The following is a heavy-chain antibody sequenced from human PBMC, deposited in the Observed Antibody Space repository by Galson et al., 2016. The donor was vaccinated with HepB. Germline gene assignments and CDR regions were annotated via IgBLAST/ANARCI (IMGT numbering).Heavy chain of an antibody. D-gene: IGHD1-26*01. CDR1: GDSVSSNSAN. J-gene: IGHJ4*02. Sequence: CAISGDSVSSNSANWHWIRQSPSRGLEWLGRTYYKSNWYYDYAVSVKSRITINPETSKNQFSLQLNSVTPEDTAVYYCTRSSPFNTGTFDFWGQGTLVTVSS. V-gene: IGHV6-1*01. CDR3: TRSSPFNTGTFDF. CDR2: TYYKSNWYY.